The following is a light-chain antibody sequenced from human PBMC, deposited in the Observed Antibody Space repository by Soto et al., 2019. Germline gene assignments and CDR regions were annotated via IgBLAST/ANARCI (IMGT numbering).Light chain of an antibody. J-gene: IGLJ1*01. CDR2: DVS. Sequence: QSALTQPASVSGSPGQSITIPCTGTNSEVGGYNYVSWYQHHPGKAPKLLIYDVSNRPSGISYRFSGSKSDNTASLTISGLLPEDEADYYCSSYTSSNTRQIVFGTGTKVTVL. CDR3: SSYTSSNTRQIV. CDR1: NSEVGGYNY. V-gene: IGLV2-14*03.